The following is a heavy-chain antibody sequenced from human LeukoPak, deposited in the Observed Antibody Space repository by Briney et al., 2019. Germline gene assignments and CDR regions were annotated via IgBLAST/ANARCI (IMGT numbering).Heavy chain of an antibody. CDR2: ISSSSSYI. V-gene: IGHV3-21*04. J-gene: IGHJ6*03. D-gene: IGHD3-22*01. CDR1: GVTFSSYS. Sequence: GGSLRLSCEASGVTFSSYSMNWVRQAPGQGLEWVSAISSSSSYIYYADKVKGRFTISRDNSKNTLYLQMNSLRAEDTAVYYCAKHRGPNRITMIVVVIGAYMDVWGKGTTVTVSS. CDR3: AKHRGPNRITMIVVVIGAYMDV.